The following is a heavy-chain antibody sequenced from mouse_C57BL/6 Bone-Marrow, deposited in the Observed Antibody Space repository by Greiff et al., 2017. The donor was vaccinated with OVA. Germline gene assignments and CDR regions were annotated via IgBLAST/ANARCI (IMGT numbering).Heavy chain of an antibody. J-gene: IGHJ3*01. CDR3: ARKTAQVFAD. CDR2: INPNNGGT. V-gene: IGHV1-26*01. CDR1: GYTFTDYY. D-gene: IGHD3-2*02. Sequence: VQLQQSGPELVKPGASVKISCKASGYTFTDYYMNWVKQSHGKSLEWIGDINPNNGGTSYNQKFKGKATLTVDKSSSTAYMELRSLTSEDSAVYYCARKTAQVFADWGQGTLVTVSA.